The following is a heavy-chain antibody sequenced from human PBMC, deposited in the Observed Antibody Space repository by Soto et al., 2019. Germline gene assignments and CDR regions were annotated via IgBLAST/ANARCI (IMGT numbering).Heavy chain of an antibody. Sequence: HPGGSLRLSCAASGFTFSNYGMHWVRQTPGKGLEWVAVISYDGSHQFYTDSVKGRFTISRDNSKNTPYLQMNSLKTEDTAMYYCAKDPKCCTIGSHFLDNWFDPWGQGTLVTVSS. J-gene: IGHJ5*02. CDR2: ISYDGSHQ. CDR3: AKDPKCCTIGSHFLDNWFDP. D-gene: IGHD2-8*01. V-gene: IGHV3-30*18. CDR1: GFTFSNYG.